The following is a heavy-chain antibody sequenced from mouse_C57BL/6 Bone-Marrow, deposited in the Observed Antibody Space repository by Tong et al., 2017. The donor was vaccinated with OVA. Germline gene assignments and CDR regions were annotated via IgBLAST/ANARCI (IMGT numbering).Heavy chain of an antibody. V-gene: IGHV3-2*02. D-gene: IGHD2-2*01. Sequence: VHLPESGPGLVTPSQSLSLTCTVTVYSITSDYAWNWIRPFPVNTLEWMGYISYSGSTSYNPSLKSRISITRDTSKNQFCRQLNSGTTEDTATYYCGVTGGYWGKGTTLTVSS. CDR1: VYSITSDYA. CDR3: GVTGGY. J-gene: IGHJ2*01. CDR2: ISYSGST.